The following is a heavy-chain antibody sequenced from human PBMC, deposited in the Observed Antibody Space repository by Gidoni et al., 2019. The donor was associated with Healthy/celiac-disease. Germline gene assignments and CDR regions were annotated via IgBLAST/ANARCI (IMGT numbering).Heavy chain of an antibody. CDR1: GYSFTSYG. D-gene: IGHD6-13*01. V-gene: IGHV5-51*01. CDR2: IYPGYSDT. J-gene: IGHJ1*01. CDR3: AGPWGVTAAGAYQWDYFQH. Sequence: EVQLVQSGAEVTKPGASLKISCKGSGYSFTSYGIGWVRPMPGKGLEWMGVIYPGYSDTRYSPSIQGQVPISADKSISTAYLQWTSLKASDTAMYYCAGPWGVTAAGAYQWDYFQHWGQGTLVTVSS.